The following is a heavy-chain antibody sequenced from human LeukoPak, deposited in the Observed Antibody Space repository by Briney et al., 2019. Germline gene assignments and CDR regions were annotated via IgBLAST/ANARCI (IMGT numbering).Heavy chain of an antibody. D-gene: IGHD5-18*01. CDR3: ARHLRYSYGGYYFDY. Sequence: SETLSLTCTVCGDSISTYYWTWIRHPPGKALEGLRYISYSGSTNYNPSLKSRATISLDTSKNQFFLNLSSVTAADTAGYYCARHLRYSYGGYYFDYWGQGTLVTVSS. CDR1: GDSISTYY. CDR2: ISYSGST. J-gene: IGHJ4*02. V-gene: IGHV4-59*08.